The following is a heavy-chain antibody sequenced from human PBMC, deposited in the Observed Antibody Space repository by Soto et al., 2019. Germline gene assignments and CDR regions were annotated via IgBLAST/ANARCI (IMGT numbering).Heavy chain of an antibody. J-gene: IGHJ6*02. CDR2: ISSSSSTI. V-gene: IGHV3-48*02. Sequence: GGSLRLSCAASGFTFSNNDMNWVRQAPGKGLEWVSYISSSSSTIYYADSVGGRFTITRDNAQNSLFLQMNSLRDEDTAVYYCARAFGYYGISGYYGTFYYYGMDVWGQGTTVTVSS. D-gene: IGHD3-22*01. CDR3: ARAFGYYGISGYYGTFYYYGMDV. CDR1: GFTFSNND.